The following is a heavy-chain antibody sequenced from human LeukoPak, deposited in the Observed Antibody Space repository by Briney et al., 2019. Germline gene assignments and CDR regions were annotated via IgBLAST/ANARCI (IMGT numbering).Heavy chain of an antibody. CDR1: GFTFSSYR. J-gene: IGHJ6*03. Sequence: GGSLRLSCAASGFTFSSYRMSWVRQAPGKGLEWVANIKQDGSEKYYADSVKGRFTISRDNAKNSLYLQMNSLRAEDTAVYCCASIVVEGYYYYYYYMDVWGKGTTVTVSS. V-gene: IGHV3-7*01. D-gene: IGHD2-2*01. CDR2: IKQDGSEK. CDR3: ASIVVEGYYYYYYYMDV.